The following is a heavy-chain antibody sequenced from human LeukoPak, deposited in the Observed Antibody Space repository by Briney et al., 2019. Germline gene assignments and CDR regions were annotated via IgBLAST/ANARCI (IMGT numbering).Heavy chain of an antibody. CDR2: IIPIFGTA. J-gene: IGHJ4*02. Sequence: ASVKVSCKASGGTFSSYAISWVRQAPGQGLEWMGGIIPIFGTANYAQKFQGRVTITTDESTSTAYMELSSLRSEGTAVYYCVAVAGHFDYWGQGTLVTVSS. V-gene: IGHV1-69*05. D-gene: IGHD6-19*01. CDR1: GGTFSSYA. CDR3: VAVAGHFDY.